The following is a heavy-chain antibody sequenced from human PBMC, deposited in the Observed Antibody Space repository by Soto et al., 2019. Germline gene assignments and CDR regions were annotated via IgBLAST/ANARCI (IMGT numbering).Heavy chain of an antibody. V-gene: IGHV1-18*01. J-gene: IGHJ4*02. CDR3: ARELSDGSGKIEY. D-gene: IGHD3-10*01. Sequence: EASVKVSCKASGYTFTSYGISWVRQAPGQGLEWMGWISAYNGNTKYAQKFQGRVTMTTDTSTSTAYMELRSLRPDDTAVYYCARELSDGSGKIEYWGQGTLVTVSS. CDR2: ISAYNGNT. CDR1: GYTFTSYG.